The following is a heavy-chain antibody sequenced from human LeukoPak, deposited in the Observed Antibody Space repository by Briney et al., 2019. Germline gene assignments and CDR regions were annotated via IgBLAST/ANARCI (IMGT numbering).Heavy chain of an antibody. CDR2: INPSGGST. Sequence: ASVKVSCKASGYTFTGYYMHWVRQAPGQGLEWMGIINPSGGSTSYAQKFQGRVTMTRDTSTSTVYMELSSLRSEDTAVYYCASEYCSSTSCYYRRRWFDPWGQGTLVTVSS. J-gene: IGHJ5*02. D-gene: IGHD2-2*01. V-gene: IGHV1-46*01. CDR1: GYTFTGYY. CDR3: ASEYCSSTSCYYRRRWFDP.